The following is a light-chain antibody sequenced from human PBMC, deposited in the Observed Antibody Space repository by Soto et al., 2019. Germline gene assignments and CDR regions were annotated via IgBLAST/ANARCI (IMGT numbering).Light chain of an antibody. CDR2: ELN. Sequence: QSALTQPPSASGSPGQSVTISCTGTSSDVGGYNFVSWYQQHPGKAPKLMIYELNKRPSGVPDRFSGSKSGNTYSLTVSGLQAEDEADYYCSSYAGSNNRYVFGTGTKLTVL. V-gene: IGLV2-8*01. CDR3: SSYAGSNNRYV. CDR1: SSDVGGYNF. J-gene: IGLJ1*01.